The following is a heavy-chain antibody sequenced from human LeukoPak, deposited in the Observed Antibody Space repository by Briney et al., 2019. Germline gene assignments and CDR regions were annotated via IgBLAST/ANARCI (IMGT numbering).Heavy chain of an antibody. V-gene: IGHV1-2*02. CDR3: ARGFGNWGIYYYYGMDV. CDR2: INPNSGGT. J-gene: IGHJ6*02. Sequence: GASVKVSCKASGYTFTGYYMHWVRQAPGQGLEWMGWINPNSGGTNYAQKFQGRVTVTRDTSISTAYMELSRLRSDDTAVYYCARGFGNWGIYYYYGMDVWGQGTTVTVSS. CDR1: GYTFTGYY. D-gene: IGHD7-27*01.